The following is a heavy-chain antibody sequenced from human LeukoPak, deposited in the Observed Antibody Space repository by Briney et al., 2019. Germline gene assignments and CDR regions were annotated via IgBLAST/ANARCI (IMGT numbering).Heavy chain of an antibody. J-gene: IGHJ4*02. Sequence: ASVKVSCKASGGTFSSYAISWVRQAPGQGLEWMGRIIPILGIANYAQKFQGRVTMTTDTSTSTAYMELRSLRSDDTAVYYCARALGGIAAAGTDYWGQGTLVTVSS. CDR1: GGTFSSYA. CDR3: ARALGGIAAAGTDY. CDR2: IIPILGIA. V-gene: IGHV1-69*04. D-gene: IGHD6-13*01.